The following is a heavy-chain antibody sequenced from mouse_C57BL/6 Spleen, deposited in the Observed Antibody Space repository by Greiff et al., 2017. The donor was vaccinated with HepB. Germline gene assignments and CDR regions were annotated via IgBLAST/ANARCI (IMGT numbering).Heavy chain of an antibody. CDR3: ARQGYGSSYAMDY. V-gene: IGHV2-6-1*01. J-gene: IGHJ4*01. CDR2: IWSDGST. CDR1: GFSFTSYG. Sequence: VQRVESGPGLVAPSQRLSITCTVSGFSFTSYGVHWVRQPPGKGLEWLVVIWSDGSTTYNSALKSRLSISKDNSKSQVFLKMNSLQTDDTAMYYCARQGYGSSYAMDYWGQGTSVTVSS. D-gene: IGHD1-1*01.